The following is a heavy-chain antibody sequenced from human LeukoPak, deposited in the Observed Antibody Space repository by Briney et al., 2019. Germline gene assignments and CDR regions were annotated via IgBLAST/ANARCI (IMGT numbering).Heavy chain of an antibody. CDR2: MNPNSGNT. D-gene: IGHD2-2*01. J-gene: IGHJ5*02. Sequence: ASVKVSCKASGYTFTSYDINWVRQATGQGLEWMGWMNPNSGNTGYAQKFQGRVTITRNTSISTAYMELSSLRSEDTAVYYCARGSTRKARNWFDPWGQGTLVTVSS. CDR3: ARGSTRKARNWFDP. V-gene: IGHV1-8*03. CDR1: GYTFTSYD.